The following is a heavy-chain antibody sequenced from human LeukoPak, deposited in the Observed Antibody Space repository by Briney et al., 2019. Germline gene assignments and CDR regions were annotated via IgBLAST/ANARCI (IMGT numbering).Heavy chain of an antibody. CDR2: ISYDGSNK. CDR3: ARDRIAAAGTALDY. Sequence: GGPLRLSCAASGFTFSSYAMHWVRQAPGKGLEWVAVISYDGSNKYYADSVKGRFTISRDNSKNTLYLQMNSLRAEDTAVYYCARDRIAAAGTALDYWGQGTLVTVSS. CDR1: GFTFSSYA. J-gene: IGHJ4*02. V-gene: IGHV3-30-3*01. D-gene: IGHD6-13*01.